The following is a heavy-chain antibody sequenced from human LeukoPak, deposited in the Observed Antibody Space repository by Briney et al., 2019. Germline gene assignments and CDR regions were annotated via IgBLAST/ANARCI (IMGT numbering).Heavy chain of an antibody. D-gene: IGHD3-10*01. J-gene: IGHJ6*03. Sequence: GGSLRLSCEGFGLTFSRDWMSWVRQARGKGLEWVANIKQDGGETYYGDSVKGRFTISRDNAKNSLYLQMNSLRAEDTALYHCARFGRAPTADGSGNYYIYYYYYYMDVWGKGTTVTVSS. CDR3: ARFGRAPTADGSGNYYIYYYYYYMDV. CDR1: GLTFSRDW. V-gene: IGHV3-7*03. CDR2: IKQDGGET.